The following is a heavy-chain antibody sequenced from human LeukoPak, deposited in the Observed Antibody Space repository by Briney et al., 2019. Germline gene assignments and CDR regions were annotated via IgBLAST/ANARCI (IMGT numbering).Heavy chain of an antibody. CDR2: IYYSGST. CDR1: GGSISSSSYY. D-gene: IGHD3-3*01. Sequence: PSETLSLTCTVSGGSISSSSYYWGWIRQPPGKGLEWIGSIYYSGSTYYNPSLKSRVTISVDTSKNQLSLRLSSVTAADTAVYYCARHGVGDATIFGVAAALVGYWGQGTLVTVSS. CDR3: ARHGVGDATIFGVAAALVGY. V-gene: IGHV4-39*01. J-gene: IGHJ4*02.